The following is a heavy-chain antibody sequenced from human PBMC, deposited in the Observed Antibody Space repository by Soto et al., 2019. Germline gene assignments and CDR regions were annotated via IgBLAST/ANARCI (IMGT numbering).Heavy chain of an antibody. D-gene: IGHD6-19*01. CDR2: ISAFNGNT. CDR1: GYSFTNYG. Sequence: QDQLVQSGAEVKKPGASVTVSCKASGYSFTNYGVTWVRQAPGQGLEWMGWISAFNGNTHYAQNLQGRVTMTTDAYTSTGYMGLRSLRSDDTAVYYCARDRGVAPPVAGNTHYYYYMDVWGKGTTVTVSS. J-gene: IGHJ6*03. CDR3: ARDRGVAPPVAGNTHYYYYMDV. V-gene: IGHV1-18*01.